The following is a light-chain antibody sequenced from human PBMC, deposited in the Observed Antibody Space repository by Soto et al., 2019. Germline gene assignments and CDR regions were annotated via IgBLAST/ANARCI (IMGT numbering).Light chain of an antibody. CDR2: DIS. V-gene: IGLV2-14*01. J-gene: IGLJ2*01. Sequence: QSALTQPASVSGSPGQSITISCTGTSSDVGGYNYVSWYQQHPGKAPKLMIYDISNRPSGVSNRFSGSKSGNTASLTISGLQAEDEADYYCSSYTSSSTPHVVFGGGTKLTVL. CDR3: SSYTSSSTPHVV. CDR1: SSDVGGYNY.